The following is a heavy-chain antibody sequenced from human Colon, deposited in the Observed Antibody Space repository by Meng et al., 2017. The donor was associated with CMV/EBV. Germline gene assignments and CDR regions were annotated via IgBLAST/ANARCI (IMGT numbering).Heavy chain of an antibody. Sequence: CSVSGDSISSRNYYWTWIRQPPGKGLEWIGYIHYTGSTYSSPSLRSRITTTVDKSKNQFFLRLRSVTAADTAVYFCAGGDALGVLTFWGQGTLVTVSS. J-gene: IGHJ1*01. CDR3: AGGDALGVLTF. CDR2: IHYTGST. V-gene: IGHV4-30-4*08. CDR1: GDSISSRNYY. D-gene: IGHD7-27*01.